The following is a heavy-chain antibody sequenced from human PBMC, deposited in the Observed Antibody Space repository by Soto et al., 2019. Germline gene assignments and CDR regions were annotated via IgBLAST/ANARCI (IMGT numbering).Heavy chain of an antibody. D-gene: IGHD3-22*01. J-gene: IGHJ4*02. CDR3: ARDDYDSSGYYYVDY. Sequence: EVQLVESGGGLVQPGGSLRLSCAASGFTFSSYWMSWVRQAPGKGLEWVANIKQDGSEKYYADSLKGRFTISRDNSKKTLYLQVNSLRAEDTAVYFCARDDYDSSGYYYVDYWGQGTLVTVSS. CDR2: IKQDGSEK. V-gene: IGHV3-7*01. CDR1: GFTFSSYW.